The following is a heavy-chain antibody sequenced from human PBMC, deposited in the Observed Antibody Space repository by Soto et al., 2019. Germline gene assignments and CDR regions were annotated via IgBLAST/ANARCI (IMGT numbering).Heavy chain of an antibody. CDR1: GGSFSGYY. V-gene: IGHV4-34*01. D-gene: IGHD6-13*01. J-gene: IGHJ6*03. CDR2: INHSGST. CDR3: ASESQQLGEGNPKSKYYYYMDV. Sequence: PSETLSLTCAVYGGSFSGYYWSWIRQPPGKGLEWIGEINHSGSTNYNPSLKSRVTISVDTSKNQFSLKLSSVTAADTAVYYCASESQQLGEGNPKSKYYYYMDVWGKGTTVTVSS.